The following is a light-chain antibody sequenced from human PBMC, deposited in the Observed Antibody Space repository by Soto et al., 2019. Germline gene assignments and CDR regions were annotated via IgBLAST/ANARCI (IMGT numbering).Light chain of an antibody. Sequence: QSALTQPASVSGSPGQSITISCTGTSSDVGGYNYVSWYQQHPGKAPKLMIYDVSDRPPGVSNRFSGSKSGNTASLTISGLQAEDEADYYCSSYTSRSTLAFGGGTKLTVL. CDR1: SSDVGGYNY. CDR2: DVS. V-gene: IGLV2-14*01. CDR3: SSYTSRSTLA. J-gene: IGLJ2*01.